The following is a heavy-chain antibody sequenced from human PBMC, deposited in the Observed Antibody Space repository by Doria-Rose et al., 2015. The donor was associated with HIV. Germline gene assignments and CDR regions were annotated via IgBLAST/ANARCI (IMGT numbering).Heavy chain of an antibody. V-gene: IGHV2-26*01. CDR3: ARIKSSRWYHKYYFDF. CDR2: IFSDDER. J-gene: IGHJ4*02. CDR1: GVSLSSPGMG. D-gene: IGHD6-13*01. Sequence: QVTLKESGPVLVKPTETLTLTCTVSGVSLSSPGMGVSWIRQPPGKALEGLGNIFSDDERSYKTSLKSRLTISRGTSKSQVVLTMTDMDPVDTATYYCARIKSSRWYHKYYFDFWGQGTLVIVSA.